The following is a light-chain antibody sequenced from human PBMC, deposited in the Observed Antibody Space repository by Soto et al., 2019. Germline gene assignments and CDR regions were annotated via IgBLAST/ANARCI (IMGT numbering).Light chain of an antibody. Sequence: QPVLTQPASVSGSPGQSITISCTGTSSDVGGYNYVSWYQQHPGKAPKLMIYDVSNRPSGASNRFSGSKSGNTASLTISGLQAEDEADYYCSSYTSRSTLVVFGGGTKLTVL. CDR3: SSYTSRSTLVV. J-gene: IGLJ2*01. V-gene: IGLV2-14*01. CDR2: DVS. CDR1: SSDVGGYNY.